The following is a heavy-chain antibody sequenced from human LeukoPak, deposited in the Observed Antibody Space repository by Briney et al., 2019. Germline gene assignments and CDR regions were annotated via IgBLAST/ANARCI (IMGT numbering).Heavy chain of an antibody. V-gene: IGHV3-9*01. D-gene: IGHD5-18*01. CDR2: ISWNSGSI. CDR1: GFTFDDYA. CDR3: ARDSRVQQWLRTQSRFDY. Sequence: GGSLRLSCAASGFTFDDYATHWVRQAPGKGLEWVSGISWNSGSIGYADSVKGRFTISRDNAKNSLYLQMNSLRAEDTAVYYCARDSRVQQWLRTQSRFDYWGQGTLVTVSS. J-gene: IGHJ4*02.